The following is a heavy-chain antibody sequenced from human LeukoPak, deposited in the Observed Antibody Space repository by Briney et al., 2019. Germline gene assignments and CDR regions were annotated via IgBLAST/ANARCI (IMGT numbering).Heavy chain of an antibody. CDR3: ATEGSGGTDY. V-gene: IGHV3-74*01. Sequence: SGRSLRLSCAASGFTFSSYGMHWVRQAPGKGLVWVSRIDSGGSTTTYADSVKGRFTISRDNAKNTLYLQMNSLTAEDTAVYYCATEGSGGTDYWGQGTLVTVSS. J-gene: IGHJ4*02. CDR2: IDSGGSTT. CDR1: GFTFSSYG. D-gene: IGHD1-26*01.